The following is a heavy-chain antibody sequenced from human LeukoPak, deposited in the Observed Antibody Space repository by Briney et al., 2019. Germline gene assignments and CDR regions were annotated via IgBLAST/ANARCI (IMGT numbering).Heavy chain of an antibody. V-gene: IGHV1-18*01. J-gene: IGHJ6*02. CDR3: ARDDYGDYGMDV. D-gene: IGHD4-17*01. CDR2: ISAYNGNT. Sequence: VASVKVSCKASGYTFSSYGFSWVRQAPGQGLEWMGWISAYNGNTDYAQKLQGRVTMTTDTSTSTAYMELRSLRSDDTALYYCARDDYGDYGMDVWGQGTAVTVSS. CDR1: GYTFSSYG.